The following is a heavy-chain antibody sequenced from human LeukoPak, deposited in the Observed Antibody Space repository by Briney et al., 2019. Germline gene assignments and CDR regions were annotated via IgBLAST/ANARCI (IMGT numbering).Heavy chain of an antibody. CDR3: VRPRITVFGVVPWAFDV. V-gene: IGHV3-48*03. D-gene: IGHD3-3*01. Sequence: PGGSLRLSCAAPGFTFSSYEMNWVRQAPGKGLEWISYITNSGNTIYYADSVKGRFTISRDDAKNSLYLQMNSLRAEDTAVYYCVRPRITVFGVVPWAFDVWGQGTMVIVSS. J-gene: IGHJ3*01. CDR1: GFTFSSYE. CDR2: ITNSGNTI.